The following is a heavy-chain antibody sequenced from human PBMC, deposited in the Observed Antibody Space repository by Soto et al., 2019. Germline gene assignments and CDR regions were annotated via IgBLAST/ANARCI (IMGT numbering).Heavy chain of an antibody. J-gene: IGHJ5*02. CDR3: AKGDNLGPKTGYAFDP. CDR2: TYFRPKWYN. V-gene: IGHV6-1*01. D-gene: IGHD5-12*01. CDR1: GDSVSSNTAS. Sequence: SQTLSLTCAISGDSVSSNTASWNWIRQSPSRGLEWLGRTYFRPKWYNDYAVSVKSRIIINPDTSSNQFSLQLNSVTPEDTAVYFCAKGDNLGPKTGYAFDPWGQGIMVTVPS.